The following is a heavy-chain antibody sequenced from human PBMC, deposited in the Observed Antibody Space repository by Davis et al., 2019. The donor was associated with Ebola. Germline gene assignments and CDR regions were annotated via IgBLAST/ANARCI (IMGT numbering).Heavy chain of an antibody. CDR2: INAGNGNT. CDR1: GYTFTSYA. J-gene: IGHJ6*02. Sequence: ASVKVSCKASGYTFTSYAMHLVRQAPGQRLEWMGWINAGNGNTKYSQKFQGRVTITRDTSASTAYMELSSLRSEDTAVYYCAREKGPYSSSWYPVYYGMDVWGQGTTVTVSS. CDR3: AREKGPYSSSWYPVYYGMDV. V-gene: IGHV1-3*01. D-gene: IGHD6-13*01.